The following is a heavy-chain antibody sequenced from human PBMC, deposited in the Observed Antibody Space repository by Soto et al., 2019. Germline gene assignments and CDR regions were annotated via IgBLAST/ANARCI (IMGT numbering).Heavy chain of an antibody. CDR2: IYHSGST. CDR3: AKGGSGSYSNAFDI. D-gene: IGHD3-10*01. Sequence: SETLSLTCAVSGGSISSGGYSWSWIRQPPGKGLEWIGYIYHSGSTYYNPSLKSRVTISVDRSKNQFSLKLSSVTAADTAVYYCAKGGSGSYSNAFDIWGQGTMVTVSS. CDR1: GGSISSGGYS. V-gene: IGHV4-30-2*01. J-gene: IGHJ3*02.